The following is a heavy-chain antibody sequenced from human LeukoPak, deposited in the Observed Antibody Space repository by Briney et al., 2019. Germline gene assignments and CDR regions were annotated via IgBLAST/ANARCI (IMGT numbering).Heavy chain of an antibody. V-gene: IGHV3-33*01. Sequence: GGSLRLSCAASRFTLSTYCMHWVRQAPGKGLEWVAVIWYDGTNKYYTDSVKGRFTISRDNSKNTLYLQMNSLRAEDTAVYHCAREYYYASGTYWNWFDPWGQGTLVTVSS. J-gene: IGHJ5*02. D-gene: IGHD3-10*01. CDR3: AREYYYASGTYWNWFDP. CDR2: IWYDGTNK. CDR1: RFTLSTYC.